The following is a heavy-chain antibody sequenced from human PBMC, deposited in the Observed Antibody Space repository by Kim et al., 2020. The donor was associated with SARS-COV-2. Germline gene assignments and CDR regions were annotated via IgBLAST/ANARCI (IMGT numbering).Heavy chain of an antibody. Sequence: GGSLRLSCAASGFTFSTYNMNWVRQAPGKGLEWLSDIGSSGTAIHYADSVTGRFTISRDNVKNSLYLQMDSLRAEDTAVYFCSRSNKWCDYCSQVTRVT. CDR2: IGSSGTAI. CDR3: SRSNKWCDY. D-gene: IGHD2-8*01. V-gene: IGHV3-48*01. CDR1: GFTFSTYN. J-gene: IGHJ4*02.